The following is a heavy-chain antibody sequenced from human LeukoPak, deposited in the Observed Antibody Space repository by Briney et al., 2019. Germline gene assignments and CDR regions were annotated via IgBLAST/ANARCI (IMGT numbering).Heavy chain of an antibody. Sequence: SVKVSCKASGGTFSSYAISWVRQAPGQGLEWMGGIIPIFGTANYAQKFQGRVTITADESTSTAYMELSSLRSEDTAVYYCARGYCSSTSCSYYFDYWGQGTLVTVSS. D-gene: IGHD2-2*01. CDR2: IIPIFGTA. V-gene: IGHV1-69*13. CDR3: ARGYCSSTSCSYYFDY. CDR1: GGTFSSYA. J-gene: IGHJ4*02.